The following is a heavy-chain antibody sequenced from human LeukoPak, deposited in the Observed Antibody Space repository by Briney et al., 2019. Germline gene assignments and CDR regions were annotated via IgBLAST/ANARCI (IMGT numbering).Heavy chain of an antibody. CDR3: ASLTPAEELKRQGIFDY. CDR2: IYYSGST. CDR1: GGSISSYY. J-gene: IGHJ4*02. Sequence: KPSETLSLTCTVSGGSISSYYWSWIRQPPGKGLEWIGYIYYSGSTNYNPSLKSRVTISVDTSKKQFSLKLSSVTAADTAVYYCASLTPAEELKRQGIFDYWGQGTLVTVSS. V-gene: IGHV4-59*08. D-gene: IGHD3-10*01.